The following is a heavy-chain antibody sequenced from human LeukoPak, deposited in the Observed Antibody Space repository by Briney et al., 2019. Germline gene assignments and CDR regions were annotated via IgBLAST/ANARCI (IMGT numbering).Heavy chain of an antibody. J-gene: IGHJ4*02. Sequence: GGSLRLSCAASGFTFSSYGMHWVRQAPGKGLEWVAVISYDGSNKYYADSVKGRFTISRDNSKNTLYLQMNSLRAEDTAVYYCAKEGTRCGQGTLVTVSS. CDR2: ISYDGSNK. CDR3: AKEGTR. CDR1: GFTFSSYG. V-gene: IGHV3-30*18. D-gene: IGHD1-1*01.